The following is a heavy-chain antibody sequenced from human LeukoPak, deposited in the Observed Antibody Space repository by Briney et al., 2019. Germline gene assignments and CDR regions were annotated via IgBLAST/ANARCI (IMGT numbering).Heavy chain of an antibody. CDR3: AKDIFPYSSGSLPDY. J-gene: IGHJ4*02. V-gene: IGHV3-9*03. CDR2: ISWNSGSI. Sequence: GGSLRLSCAASGFTFDDYAMHWVRQAPGKGLEWVSGISWNSGSIGYADSVKGRFTISRDNAKNSLYLQMNSLRAEDMALYYCAKDIFPYSSGSLPDYWGQGTLVTVSS. CDR1: GFTFDDYA. D-gene: IGHD6-19*01.